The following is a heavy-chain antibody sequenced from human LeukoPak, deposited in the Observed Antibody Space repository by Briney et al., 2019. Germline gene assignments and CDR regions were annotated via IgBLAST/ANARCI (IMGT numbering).Heavy chain of an antibody. CDR3: ARVKGGIAAFDY. Sequence: PWETLSLTCAVYGGSFSGYYWSWIRQPPGKGLEWIGEINHSGSTNYNPSLKSRVTISVDTSKNQFSLKLSSVTAADTAVYYCARVKGGIAAFDYWGQGTLVTVSS. CDR2: INHSGST. V-gene: IGHV4-34*01. J-gene: IGHJ4*02. D-gene: IGHD6-13*01. CDR1: GGSFSGYY.